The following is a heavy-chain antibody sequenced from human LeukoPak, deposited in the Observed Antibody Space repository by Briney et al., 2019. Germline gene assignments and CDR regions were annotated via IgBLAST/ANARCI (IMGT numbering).Heavy chain of an antibody. CDR1: GFIFNNYA. J-gene: IGHJ4*02. Sequence: GGSLRLSCAGSGFIFNNYAMHWVRQPPGKGLEWVSGISWNSGTIDYADSVRGRFTIPRDNAKNSLYLQMDSLRVEDTAFYYCAKDNRRHYTSGPNPDSLHWGQGALVTVSS. CDR2: ISWNSGTI. D-gene: IGHD6-19*01. V-gene: IGHV3-9*01. CDR3: AKDNRRHYTSGPNPDSLH.